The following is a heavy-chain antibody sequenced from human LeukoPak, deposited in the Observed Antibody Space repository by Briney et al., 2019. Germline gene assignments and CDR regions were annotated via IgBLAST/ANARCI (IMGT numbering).Heavy chain of an antibody. V-gene: IGHV4-59*12. D-gene: IGHD3-10*01. J-gene: IGHJ3*02. CDR3: ARVVRGRFAFDI. CDR1: GGSISSYY. Sequence: PSETLSLTCTVSGGSISSYYWSWIRQPPGKGLEWIGYNYYSGSTNYNPSLKSRVTMSVDTSKNQFSLKPSSVTAADTAVYYCARVVRGRFAFDIWGQGTMVTVSS. CDR2: NYYSGST.